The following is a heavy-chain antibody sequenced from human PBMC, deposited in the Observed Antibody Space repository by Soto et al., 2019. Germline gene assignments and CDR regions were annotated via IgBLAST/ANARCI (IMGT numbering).Heavy chain of an antibody. CDR3: ARARMVRGIIYYYGMDV. CDR2: IYYSGST. J-gene: IGHJ6*02. D-gene: IGHD3-10*01. CDR1: GGSISSDGNY. Sequence: PSETLSLTCTVSGGSISSDGNYWSWIRQHPGKGLEWIGYIYYSGSTNYNPSLKSRVTISVDTSKNQFSLKLNSVTAADTAVYYCARARMVRGIIYYYGMDVWGQGTMVTVSS. V-gene: IGHV4-31*03.